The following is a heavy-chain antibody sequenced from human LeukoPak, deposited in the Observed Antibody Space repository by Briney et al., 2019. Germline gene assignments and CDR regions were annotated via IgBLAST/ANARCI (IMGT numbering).Heavy chain of an antibody. J-gene: IGHJ6*02. Sequence: GGSLRLSCAASGFTFSSYSMNWVRQAPGKGLEWVSFISSSSSYIYYADSVKGRFTISRDNSKNSLYLQMNSLRAEDTAVYYCARGHNYDILVYYGMDVWGQGTTVTVSS. D-gene: IGHD3-9*01. CDR2: ISSSSSYI. CDR1: GFTFSSYS. CDR3: ARGHNYDILVYYGMDV. V-gene: IGHV3-21*01.